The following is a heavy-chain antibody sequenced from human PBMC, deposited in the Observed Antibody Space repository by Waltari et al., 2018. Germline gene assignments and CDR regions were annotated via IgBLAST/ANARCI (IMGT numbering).Heavy chain of an antibody. V-gene: IGHV3-7*01. CDR3: TRGSSSRPDIDD. CDR1: GFTFCPYW. Sequence: EVQLVESGGGVVQRGGSRRLSCAACGFTFCPYWMNWGRLAQGKGLEWVGNINQDGSEKYDVDSVKGRFTISRDNAKNSVYLQMNSLRAEDTAVYYCTRGSSSRPDIDDWGQGALVTVSS. CDR2: INQDGSEK. J-gene: IGHJ4*02.